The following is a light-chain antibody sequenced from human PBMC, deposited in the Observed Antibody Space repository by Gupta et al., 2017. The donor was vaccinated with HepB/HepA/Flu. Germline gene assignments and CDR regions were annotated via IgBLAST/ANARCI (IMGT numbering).Light chain of an antibody. J-gene: IGLJ1*01. CDR2: NDD. Sequence: QSVLTQPPSASGTPGQRVTISCSGSSSNVGRDNVYWYQQLPGTAPKPLNYNDDQRPSGVPDRFSGSKSGTSASLAIRGLRSEDEADYYWAAWDNSLSGYVFGTGTWVTVL. V-gene: IGLV1-47*02. CDR1: SSNVGRDN. CDR3: AAWDNSLSGYV.